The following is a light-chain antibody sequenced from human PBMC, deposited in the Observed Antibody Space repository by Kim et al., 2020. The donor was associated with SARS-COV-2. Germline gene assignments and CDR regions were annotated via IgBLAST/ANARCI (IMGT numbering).Light chain of an antibody. Sequence: ASVGDRVTFTCQASQDISNYLNWYQQKPGEAPNLLIYDTSNLQTGVPSRFSGSGSGTDFTLTISSLQPEDFATYYCQQYDDLRFTFGPGTKVDLK. CDR1: QDISNY. V-gene: IGKV1-33*01. CDR3: QQYDDLRFT. CDR2: DTS. J-gene: IGKJ3*01.